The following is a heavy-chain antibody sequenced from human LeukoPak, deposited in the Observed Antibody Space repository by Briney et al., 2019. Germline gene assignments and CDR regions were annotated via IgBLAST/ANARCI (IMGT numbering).Heavy chain of an antibody. J-gene: IGHJ4*02. Sequence: ASVKVSCKASGYTFTNYDINWVRQATGQGLEWMGWMNPNSGNTAYAQKFQGRVSLTRDTSISTAYMELSSLRSEDTAMYFCVRGRPVWYDSRGVYGDYWGQGTLVTVSS. D-gene: IGHD3-22*01. CDR1: GYTFTNYD. CDR2: MNPNSGNT. V-gene: IGHV1-8*01. CDR3: VRGRPVWYDSRGVYGDY.